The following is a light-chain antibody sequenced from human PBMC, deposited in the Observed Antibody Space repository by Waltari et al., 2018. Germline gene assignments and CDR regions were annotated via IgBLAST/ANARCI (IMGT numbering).Light chain of an antibody. J-gene: IGKJ1*01. CDR2: KVS. CDR3: MHTTHGPRP. V-gene: IGKV2-30*02. CDR1: QSLLPTTGKTF. Sequence: QSLLPTTGKTFLNWFQQRPGQSPRRRIYKVSNRDSGVPDRISGSGSGTDFTLKTSRVEAEDVGVYYCMHTTHGPRPFGQGTKVELK.